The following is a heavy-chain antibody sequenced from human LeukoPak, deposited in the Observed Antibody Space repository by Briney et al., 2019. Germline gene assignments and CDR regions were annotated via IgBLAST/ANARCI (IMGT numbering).Heavy chain of an antibody. D-gene: IGHD3-22*01. V-gene: IGHV3-48*01. CDR2: ISSSSSTI. CDR1: GFTFSSYS. Sequence: PGGSLRLSCAVSGFTFSSYSMNWVRQAPGKGLEWVSYISSSSSTIYYADSVKGRFTISRDNAKNSLYLQMNSLRAEDTAVYYCARDFTFSDYYDSSGYYYGNAFDIWGQGTMVTVSS. J-gene: IGHJ3*02. CDR3: ARDFTFSDYYDSSGYYYGNAFDI.